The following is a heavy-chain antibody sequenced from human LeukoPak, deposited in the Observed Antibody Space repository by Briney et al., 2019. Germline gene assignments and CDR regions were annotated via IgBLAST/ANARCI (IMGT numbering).Heavy chain of an antibody. D-gene: IGHD2-21*01. CDR2: ITDSGRSS. V-gene: IGHV3-23*01. J-gene: IGHJ4*02. Sequence: TGGSLRLSCAASGFTLRKYNMNWVRQAPGKGLEWISGITDSGRSSYFADSVRGRFTISRDKSKNTLYLQMNSLRAEDTAIYFCAKDGGGNCYDPVDYWGQGILVTVSS. CDR1: GFTLRKYN. CDR3: AKDGGGNCYDPVDY.